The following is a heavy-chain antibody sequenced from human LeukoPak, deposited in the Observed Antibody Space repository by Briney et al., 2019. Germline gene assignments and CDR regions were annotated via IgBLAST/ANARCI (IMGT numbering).Heavy chain of an antibody. J-gene: IGHJ5*02. CDR2: INPNSGYT. V-gene: IGHV1-2*02. CDR1: GYTLSAYY. D-gene: IGHD2-2*01. Sequence: ASVKVSCKASGYTLSAYYMHWVRQAPGQGLEWMGWINPNSGYTKSAQKLQGRVTMTTDTSTSAAYMELRSLRSDDTAVYYCARGSSPPDPWGQGTLVTVSS. CDR3: ARGSSPPDP.